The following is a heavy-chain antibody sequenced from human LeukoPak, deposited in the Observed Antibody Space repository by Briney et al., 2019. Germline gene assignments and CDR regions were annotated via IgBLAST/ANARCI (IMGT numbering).Heavy chain of an antibody. CDR3: ARDCSGGTCYLGVIDY. D-gene: IGHD2-15*01. CDR1: GGSISSRSYY. J-gene: IGHJ4*01. V-gene: IGHV4-39*01. CDR2: IYYSGST. Sequence: PSETLSLTCTVSGGSISSRSYYWGWIRQPPGKGLEWIGSIYYSGSTYYNPSLQSRVTISVDTSKNQFSLKLNSVTAADTAVYYCARDCSGGTCYLGVIDYWGHGTLVTVSS.